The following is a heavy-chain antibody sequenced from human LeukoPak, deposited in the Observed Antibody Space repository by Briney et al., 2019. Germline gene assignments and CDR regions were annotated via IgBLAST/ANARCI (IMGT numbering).Heavy chain of an antibody. D-gene: IGHD5-18*01. V-gene: IGHV3-49*04. CDR3: ARLSGYSYGCYDY. CDR1: GFTFGDYA. Sequence: GGSLRLSCTASGFTFGDYASNWVRQAPGKGLEWVGFIRSKAYGGTSEYAASVKGRFTFSRDDSKSIAYLQMSSLKTEDTAVYYCARLSGYSYGCYDYWGQGALVTVSS. CDR2: IRSKAYGGTS. J-gene: IGHJ4*02.